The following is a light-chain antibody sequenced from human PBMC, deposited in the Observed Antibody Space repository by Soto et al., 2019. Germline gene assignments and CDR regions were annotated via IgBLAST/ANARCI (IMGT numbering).Light chain of an antibody. J-gene: IGKJ4*01. CDR1: QSVGRA. CDR2: AAS. V-gene: IGKV3-15*01. Sequence: EIVMTQSPATLSVSPGETATLSCRASQSVGRAVAWYQHKPGQAPTHLIVAASIRATGVPGRFSGGASGTEFTLAICSLQSEDVAVYYCQQYRNWPPRTSGGGTTVEIK. CDR3: QQYRNWPPRT.